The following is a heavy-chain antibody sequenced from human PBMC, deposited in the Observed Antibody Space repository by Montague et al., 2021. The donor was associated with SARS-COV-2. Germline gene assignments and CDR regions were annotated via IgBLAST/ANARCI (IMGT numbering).Heavy chain of an antibody. J-gene: IGHJ6*02. CDR2: VSDSGS. D-gene: IGHD3-9*01. CDR1: GGSNSRYY. V-gene: IGHV4-59*08. CDR3: ARHKKDDDILTGYSTSFYYDMDV. Sequence: SETLSLTCTVSGGSNSRYYWSWIRQPPGKGLEWIGYVSDSGSDYNPSLQSRVSISVDTSKKLLSLSLSSVTAADTAIYYCARHKKDDDILTGYSTSFYYDMDVWGQGTTVTVSS.